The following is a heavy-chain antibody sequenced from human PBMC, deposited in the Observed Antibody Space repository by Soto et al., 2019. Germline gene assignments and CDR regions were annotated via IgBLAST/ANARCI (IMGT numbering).Heavy chain of an antibody. J-gene: IGHJ6*02. CDR1: GGSFSGYY. CDR3: ARRIGYSYGLYYYYYGMDV. CDR2: INHSGST. V-gene: IGHV4-34*01. Sequence: SETLSLTCAVYGGSFSGYYWSWIRQPPGKGLEWIGEINHSGSTNYDPSLKSRVTISVDTSKNQFSLKLSSVTAADTAVYYCARRIGYSYGLYYYYYGMDVWGQGTTVTVSS. D-gene: IGHD5-18*01.